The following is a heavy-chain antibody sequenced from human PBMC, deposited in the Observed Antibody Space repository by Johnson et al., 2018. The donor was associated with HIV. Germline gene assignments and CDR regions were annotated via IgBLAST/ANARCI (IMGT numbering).Heavy chain of an antibody. CDR2: ISSNGGST. V-gene: IGHV3-64*01. J-gene: IGHJ3*02. CDR1: GFTFSSYA. D-gene: IGHD3-3*01. Sequence: VQLVESGGGLVQPGGSLRLSCAASGFTFSSYAMHWVRQAPGKGLEYVSAISSNGGSTYYANSVKGRFTLSRDNSKNTLYLQMGGLRAEDLAVYYCARARGSFWSGYPAFDSWGQGTMVTVSS. CDR3: ARARGSFWSGYPAFDS.